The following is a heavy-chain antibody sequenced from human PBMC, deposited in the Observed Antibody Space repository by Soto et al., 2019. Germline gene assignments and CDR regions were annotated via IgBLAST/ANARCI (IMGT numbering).Heavy chain of an antibody. CDR3: ARGDSSSWDYYFDY. CDR2: INHSGST. CDR1: GGSFSGYY. J-gene: IGHJ4*02. V-gene: IGHV4-34*01. Sequence: LSLTCAVYGGSFSGYYWSWIRQPPGKGLEWIGEINHSGSTNYNPSLKSRVTISVDTSKNQFSLKLSSVTAADTAVYYCARGDSSSWDYYFDYWGQGTLVTVSS. D-gene: IGHD6-13*01.